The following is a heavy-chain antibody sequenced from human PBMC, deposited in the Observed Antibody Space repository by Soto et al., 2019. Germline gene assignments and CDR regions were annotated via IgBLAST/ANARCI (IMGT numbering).Heavy chain of an antibody. CDR3: ARATYGDYVDY. V-gene: IGHV4-31*03. CDR1: GYTFTSYGI. J-gene: IGHJ4*02. Sequence: SCKASGYTFTSYGISWIRQHPGKGLEWIGYIYYSGSTYYNPSLKSRVTISVDTSKNQFSLKLSSVTAADTAVYYCARATYGDYVDYWGQGTLVTVSS. D-gene: IGHD4-17*01. CDR2: IYYSGST.